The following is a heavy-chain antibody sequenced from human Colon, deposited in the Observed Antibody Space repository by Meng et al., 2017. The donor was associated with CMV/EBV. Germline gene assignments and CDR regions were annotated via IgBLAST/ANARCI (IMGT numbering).Heavy chain of an antibody. Sequence: GGSLRLSCVASGFTFSNYWMSWVRQAPGKGLEWVSVIYAGGRSTYFADSVKGRFIISRDDSKSMLYLEMNSLRAEDTAIYYCAKGSVEWLYYGMDVWGQGTTVTVSS. V-gene: IGHV3-23*03. J-gene: IGHJ6*02. CDR1: GFTFSNYW. CDR3: AKGSVEWLYYGMDV. CDR2: IYAGGRST. D-gene: IGHD3-3*01.